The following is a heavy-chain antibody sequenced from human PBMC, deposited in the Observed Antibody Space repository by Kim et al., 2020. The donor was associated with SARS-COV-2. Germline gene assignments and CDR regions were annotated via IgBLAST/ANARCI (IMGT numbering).Heavy chain of an antibody. V-gene: IGHV4-61*02. CDR1: GGSISSGSYY. Sequence: SETLSLTCTVSGGSISSGSYYWSWIRQPAGKGLEWIGRIYTSGSTNYNPSLKSRVTISVDTSKNQFSLKLSSVTAADTAVYYCARATLYYYYGMDVWGQGTTVTVSS. CDR3: ARATLYYYYGMDV. CDR2: IYTSGST. J-gene: IGHJ6*02.